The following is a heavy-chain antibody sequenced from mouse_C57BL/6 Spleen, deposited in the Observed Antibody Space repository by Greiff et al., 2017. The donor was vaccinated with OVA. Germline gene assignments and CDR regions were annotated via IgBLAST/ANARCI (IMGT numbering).Heavy chain of an antibody. J-gene: IGHJ4*01. V-gene: IGHV1-64*01. CDR1: GYTFTSYW. CDR2: IHPNSGST. CDR3: ARSDGYYEGNAMDY. Sequence: QVQLQQPGAELVKPGASVKLSCKASGYTFTSYWMHWVKQRPGQGLEWIGMIHPNSGSTNYNEKFKSKATLTVDKSSSTAYMQLSSLTSEDSAVYYCARSDGYYEGNAMDYWGQGTSVTVSS. D-gene: IGHD2-3*01.